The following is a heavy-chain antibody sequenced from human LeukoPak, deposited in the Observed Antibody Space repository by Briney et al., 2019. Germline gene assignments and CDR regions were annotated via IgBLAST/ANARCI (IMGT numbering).Heavy chain of an antibody. Sequence: NLGESLKISCKGSGYSFTSYWSGWLRQLPGKGLEWMGIIYPGESDTRYSPSFQGQVTISADKSISTAYLQWSSLKASDTAMYYCARSRWIPQYYFDYWGQGTLVTVSS. CDR3: ARSRWIPQYYFDY. V-gene: IGHV5-51*01. D-gene: IGHD5-18*01. CDR1: GYSFTSYW. CDR2: IYPGESDT. J-gene: IGHJ4*02.